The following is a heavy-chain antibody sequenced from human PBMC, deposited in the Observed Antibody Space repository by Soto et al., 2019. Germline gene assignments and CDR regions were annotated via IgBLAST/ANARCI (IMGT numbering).Heavy chain of an antibody. Sequence: SGIISSNASGGTFRRYAISWVRQAPGQGLEWMGGIIPIFGTANYAQKFQGRVTITADESTSTAYMELSSLRSEDTAVYYCARDHCSTTCYTCFNWFDHCRQG. CDR1: GGTFRRYA. D-gene: IGHD2-2*02. CDR2: IIPIFGTA. V-gene: IGHV1-69*13. CDR3: ARDHCSTTCYTCFNWFDH. J-gene: IGHJ5*02.